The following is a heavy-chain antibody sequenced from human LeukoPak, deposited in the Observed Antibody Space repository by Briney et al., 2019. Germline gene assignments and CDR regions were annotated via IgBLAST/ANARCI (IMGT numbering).Heavy chain of an antibody. J-gene: IGHJ4*02. CDR3: AREDDSSGRPLDY. D-gene: IGHD6-19*01. V-gene: IGHV1-69*04. Sequence: SVKVSCKASGGTFSNDAISWVRQAPGQGLEWMGRIIPNLGMALYAQKFKGRVTITADKSPSTAYMELSSLTSEDTAVYFCAREDDSSGRPLDYWGQGTLVTVSS. CDR1: GGTFSNDA. CDR2: IIPNLGMA.